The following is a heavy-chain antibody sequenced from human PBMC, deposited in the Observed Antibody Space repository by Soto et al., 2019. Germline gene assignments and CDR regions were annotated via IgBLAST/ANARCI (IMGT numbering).Heavy chain of an antibody. D-gene: IGHD2-2*01. CDR1: GFTFSSYA. CDR2: ISGSGGST. Sequence: GGSLRLSCAASGFTFSSYAMSWVRQAPGKGLEWVSAISGSGGSTYYADSVKGRFTISRDNSKNTLYLQMNSLRAEDTAVYYCAINGLGYCSSTSCYGTSFDYWGQGTLVTVSS. V-gene: IGHV3-23*01. CDR3: AINGLGYCSSTSCYGTSFDY. J-gene: IGHJ4*02.